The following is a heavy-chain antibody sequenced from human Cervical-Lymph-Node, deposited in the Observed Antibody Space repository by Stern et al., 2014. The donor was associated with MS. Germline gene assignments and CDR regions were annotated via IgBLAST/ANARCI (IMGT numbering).Heavy chain of an antibody. D-gene: IGHD3-16*01. Sequence: QLVQSGGGAVQPGRSLRLSCVASGFIFSNSAMHLVRQAPGKGLEWGSTITFDGSSRYYTDSVKGRFTISRVNSENTLSLQLNTPRPDDTAVYYCASGTSNEFGPFDMWGQGAMVTVSS. CDR3: ASGTSNEFGPFDM. CDR2: ITFDGSSR. J-gene: IGHJ3*02. CDR1: GFIFSNSA. V-gene: IGHV3-30*04.